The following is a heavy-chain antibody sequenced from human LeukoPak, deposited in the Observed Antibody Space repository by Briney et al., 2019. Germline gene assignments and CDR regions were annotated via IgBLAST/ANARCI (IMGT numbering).Heavy chain of an antibody. J-gene: IGHJ6*03. CDR1: GFTFSSYA. V-gene: IGHV3-23*01. CDR2: ISTSGGST. CDR3: ARAYCSGGSCYYNYYYYYYMDV. D-gene: IGHD2-15*01. Sequence: GGSLRLSCAASGFTFSSYAMSWVRQAPGKGLEWVSTISTSGGSTYYADSVKGRFTISRDNAKNSLYLQMNSLRAEDTAVYYCARAYCSGGSCYYNYYYYYYMDVWGKGTTVTVSS.